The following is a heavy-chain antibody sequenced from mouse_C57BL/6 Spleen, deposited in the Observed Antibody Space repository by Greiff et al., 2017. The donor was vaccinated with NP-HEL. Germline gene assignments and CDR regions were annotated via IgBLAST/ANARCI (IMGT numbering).Heavy chain of an antibody. V-gene: IGHV1-54*01. CDR1: GYAFTNYL. D-gene: IGHD1-2*01. J-gene: IGHJ1*03. CDR3: ARRLGPYWYFDV. Sequence: QVQLQQSGAELVRPGTSVKVSCKASGYAFTNYLIEWVKQRPGQGLEWIGVINPGSGGTNYNEKFKGKATLTADKSSSTAYMQLSSLTSEDSAVYFCARRLGPYWYFDVWGTGTTVTVSS. CDR2: INPGSGGT.